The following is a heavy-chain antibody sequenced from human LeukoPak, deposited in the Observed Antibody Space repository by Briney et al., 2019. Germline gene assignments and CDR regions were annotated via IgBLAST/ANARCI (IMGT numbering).Heavy chain of an antibody. V-gene: IGHV3-11*01. CDR3: ARDSHDSSGPDY. Sequence: SGGSLRLSCAASGFTFSDYYMSWIRQAPGKGLEWVSYISSSGSTIYHADSVKGRFTISRDNAKNSLYLQMNSLRAEDTAVYYCARDSHDSSGPDYWGQGTLVTVSS. CDR1: GFTFSDYY. J-gene: IGHJ4*02. CDR2: ISSSGSTI. D-gene: IGHD3-22*01.